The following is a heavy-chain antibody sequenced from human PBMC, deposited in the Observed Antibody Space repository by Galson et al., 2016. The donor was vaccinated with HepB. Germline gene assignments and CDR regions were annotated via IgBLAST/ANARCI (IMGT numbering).Heavy chain of an antibody. CDR3: AKSGDCSGNSCYNWFDP. CDR2: ISNSGATT. V-gene: IGHV3-23*01. CDR1: GFTFSSYA. D-gene: IGHD2-15*01. J-gene: IGHJ5*02. Sequence: SLRLSCAASGFTFSSYAMNWVRQAPGKGLEWVSVISNSGATTYYADSVKGRFTISRDNPNNTQYLQMNSLRAEDTAAYYCAKSGDCSGNSCYNWFDPWGQGTLVTVSS.